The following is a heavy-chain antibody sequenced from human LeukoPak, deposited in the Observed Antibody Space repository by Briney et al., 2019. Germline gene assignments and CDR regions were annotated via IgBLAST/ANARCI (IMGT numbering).Heavy chain of an antibody. V-gene: IGHV1-69*02. CDR2: IIPILGIA. Sequence: SVKVSCKACGGTSSSYTISWVRQAPGQGLEWMGRIIPILGIANYAQKFQGRVTITADKSTSTAYMELSSLRSEDTAVYYCARAREAAIPGLNYWGQGTLVTVSS. D-gene: IGHD2-2*02. CDR1: GGTSSSYT. J-gene: IGHJ4*02. CDR3: ARAREAAIPGLNY.